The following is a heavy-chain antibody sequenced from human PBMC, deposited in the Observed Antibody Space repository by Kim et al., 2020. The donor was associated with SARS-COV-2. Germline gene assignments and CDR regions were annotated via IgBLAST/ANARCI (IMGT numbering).Heavy chain of an antibody. CDR3: ARGGYGDYVYAFDI. CDR1: GGTFSSYA. D-gene: IGHD4-17*01. CDR2: IIPIFGTA. Sequence: SVKVSCKASGGTFSSYAISWVRQAPGQGLEWMGGIIPIFGTANYAQKFQGRVTITADESTSTAYMELSSLRSEDTAVYYCARGGYGDYVYAFDIWGQGTMVTVSS. J-gene: IGHJ3*02. V-gene: IGHV1-69*13.